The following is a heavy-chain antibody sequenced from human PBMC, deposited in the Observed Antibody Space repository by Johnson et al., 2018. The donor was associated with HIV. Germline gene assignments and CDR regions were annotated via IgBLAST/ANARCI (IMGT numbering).Heavy chain of an antibody. V-gene: IGHV3-23*04. Sequence: VQLVESGGGVVQPGRSLRLSCAASGFTLSSYAMSWVRQAPGKGLEWVSAISGSGGSTYYADSVKGRFTISRDNAKNSLYLQMNTLRAEDTAVYYCARGRGLQFLEWPTGLWSAFDIWGQGTMVTVSS. D-gene: IGHD3-3*01. CDR1: GFTLSSYA. CDR2: ISGSGGST. CDR3: ARGRGLQFLEWPTGLWSAFDI. J-gene: IGHJ3*02.